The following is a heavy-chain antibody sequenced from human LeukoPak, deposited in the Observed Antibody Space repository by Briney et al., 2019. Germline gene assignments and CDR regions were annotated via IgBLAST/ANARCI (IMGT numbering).Heavy chain of an antibody. Sequence: SSETLSLTCTVSGVSISSHYWSWLRQPPGKGLVWIGYIYYSGSTNYNPSLKSRVTISVDTSKNQFSLKLSSVTAADTAVYYCARGNSYGYDVLDYWGQGTLVTVSS. CDR3: ARGNSYGYDVLDY. D-gene: IGHD5-18*01. J-gene: IGHJ4*02. CDR2: IYYSGST. V-gene: IGHV4-59*11. CDR1: GVSISSHY.